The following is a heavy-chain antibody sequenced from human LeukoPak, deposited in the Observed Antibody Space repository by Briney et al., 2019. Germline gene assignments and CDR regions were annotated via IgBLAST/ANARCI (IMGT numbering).Heavy chain of an antibody. J-gene: IGHJ6*03. CDR1: GDFFSSSY. CDR3: ARLANYYYVDV. V-gene: IGHV4-4*07. Sequence: PSETLSLTCIVSGDFFSSSYWSWIRQPAGKGLEWIGRISTSGNTNYNPSLRSRVTMSVDTSKNQFSLKLSSVTAADTAVYYCARLANYYYVDVWGKGTTVTISS. CDR2: ISTSGNT.